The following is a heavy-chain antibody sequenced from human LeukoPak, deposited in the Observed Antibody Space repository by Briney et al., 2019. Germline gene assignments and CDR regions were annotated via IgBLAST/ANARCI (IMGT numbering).Heavy chain of an antibody. Sequence: ASVKVSCKASGGTFSSYAISWVRQAPGQGLEWMGRIIPILGIANYAQKFQGRVTMTRDTSTSTVYMELSSLRSEDTAVYYCARGREGYSYGNWFDPWGQGTLVTVSS. CDR1: GGTFSSYA. CDR2: IIPILGIA. D-gene: IGHD5-18*01. CDR3: ARGREGYSYGNWFDP. J-gene: IGHJ5*02. V-gene: IGHV1-69*04.